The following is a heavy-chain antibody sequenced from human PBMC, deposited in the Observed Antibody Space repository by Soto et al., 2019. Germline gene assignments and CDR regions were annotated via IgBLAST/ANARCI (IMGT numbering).Heavy chain of an antibody. CDR3: ARRQSSSWYGL. CDR2: IDYSGAT. CDR1: GGSISSSVYY. D-gene: IGHD6-13*01. Sequence: PSETLSLTCTVSGGSISSSVYYWGWIRQPPGRGLEWIGIIDYSGATYYNPSLKSRLTMSVDTSKNHFSLNLNSMTAADTAVYYCARRQSSSWYGLWGQGTLVTVSS. V-gene: IGHV4-39*02. J-gene: IGHJ4*02.